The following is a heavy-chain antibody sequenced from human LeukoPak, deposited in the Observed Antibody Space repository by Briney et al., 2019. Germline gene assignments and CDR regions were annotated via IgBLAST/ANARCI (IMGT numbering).Heavy chain of an antibody. CDR1: GASFSGYY. J-gene: IGHJ6*02. Sequence: PSETLSLTCALYGASFSGYYWSWIRQPPGKGLEWIGEINHSGSTNYNPSLKSRVTISVDTSKNQFSLKLSSVTAADTSVYYCARAVRAATNYYYGMDVWGQGTTVTVSS. D-gene: IGHD2-15*01. CDR2: INHSGST. V-gene: IGHV4-34*01. CDR3: ARAVRAATNYYYGMDV.